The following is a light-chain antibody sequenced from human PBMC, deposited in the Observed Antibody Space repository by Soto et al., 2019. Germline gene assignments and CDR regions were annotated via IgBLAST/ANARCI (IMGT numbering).Light chain of an antibody. Sequence: QSVLTQPPSASGTPGQRVTISCSGSSSNIGSNYVNWYQHLPGTAPKLLIYSDDQRPSGVPDRFSGSKSGTSASLAISGLQSEDEADYYCSSYSSSSTLVFGTGTKVTVL. CDR1: SSNIGSNY. CDR2: SDD. CDR3: SSYSSSSTLV. J-gene: IGLJ1*01. V-gene: IGLV1-44*01.